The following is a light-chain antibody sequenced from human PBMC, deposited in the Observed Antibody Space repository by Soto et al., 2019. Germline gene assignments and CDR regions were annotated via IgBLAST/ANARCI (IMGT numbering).Light chain of an antibody. CDR3: QQYNNYPRT. CDR2: DAS. CDR1: ESIRTW. J-gene: IGKJ1*01. V-gene: IGKV1-5*01. Sequence: DIQLTQSPSFLSSSEGDRFTVTCRASESIRTWLAWYQHKPGKAPKFLIYDASSLESGVPSRFSGSGSGTEFTLTISNLQPDDFATYFCQQYNNYPRTFGQGTKVDIK.